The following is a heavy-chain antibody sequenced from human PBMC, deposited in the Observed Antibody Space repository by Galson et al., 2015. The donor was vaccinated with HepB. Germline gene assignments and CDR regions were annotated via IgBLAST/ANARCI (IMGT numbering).Heavy chain of an antibody. Sequence: ETLSLTCTVSGGSISSYYWSWIRQPAGKGLEWIGRIYTSGSTNYNPSLKSRVTMSVDTSKNQFSLKLSSVTAADTAVYYCARDHDGENQLLEFFDYWGQGTLVTVSS. J-gene: IGHJ4*02. CDR1: GGSISSYY. D-gene: IGHD2-2*01. CDR2: IYTSGST. V-gene: IGHV4-4*07. CDR3: ARDHDGENQLLEFFDY.